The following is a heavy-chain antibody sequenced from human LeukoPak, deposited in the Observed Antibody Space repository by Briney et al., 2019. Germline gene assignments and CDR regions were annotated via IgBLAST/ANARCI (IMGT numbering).Heavy chain of an antibody. CDR1: GGSISSGGYY. Sequence: SETLSLTCTVSGGSISSGGYYWNWIRRPPGKGLEWIGHIYYNGNTNYSPSLKSRVTMSVDTSKNLFSLKVSSVTAADTAVYYCARGRSNYYGMDVWGQGTTVTVSS. J-gene: IGHJ6*02. V-gene: IGHV4-61*08. D-gene: IGHD1-26*01. CDR2: IYYNGNT. CDR3: ARGRSNYYGMDV.